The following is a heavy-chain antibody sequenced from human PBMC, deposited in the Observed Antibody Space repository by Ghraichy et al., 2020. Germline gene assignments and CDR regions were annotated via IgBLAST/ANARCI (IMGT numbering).Heavy chain of an antibody. Sequence: SETLSLTCTVSGGSISSYYWSWIRQPPGKGLEWIGYIYYSGSTNYNPSLKSRVTISVDTSKNQFSLKLSSVTAADTAVYYCARHVRGLPVYYYYYGMDVWGQGTTVTVSS. V-gene: IGHV4-59*08. CDR2: IYYSGST. D-gene: IGHD3-10*02. CDR1: GGSISSYY. CDR3: ARHVRGLPVYYYYYGMDV. J-gene: IGHJ6*02.